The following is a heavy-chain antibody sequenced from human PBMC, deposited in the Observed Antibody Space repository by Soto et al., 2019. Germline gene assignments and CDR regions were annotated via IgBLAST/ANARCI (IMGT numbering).Heavy chain of an antibody. D-gene: IGHD6-19*01. V-gene: IGHV3-7*01. CDR3: AIYSSGWYTLDY. CDR1: GFTFSSYG. J-gene: IGHJ4*02. CDR2: IKHDGSEK. Sequence: GGSLRLSCAASGFTFSSYGMHWVRQAPGKGLEWVANIKHDGSEKYYVDSVKGRFTISRDNSKNSLYLQMNSLRAEDTAVSYSAIYSSGWYTLDYWGQGTLVTVSS.